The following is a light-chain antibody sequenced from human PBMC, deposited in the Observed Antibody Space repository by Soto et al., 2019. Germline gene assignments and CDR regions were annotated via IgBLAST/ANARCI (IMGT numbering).Light chain of an antibody. CDR3: SSYSTSTTPFV. J-gene: IGLJ1*01. V-gene: IGLV2-14*01. CDR2: EVS. CDR1: SSDIGVYNY. Sequence: QSVLTQPASVSGSPGQSITVSCTGTSSDIGVYNYVSWYQQHPGKAPKLIISEVSNRPSGVSNRFSGSKSGNTASLTISGLQAEDEADYSCSSYSTSTTPFVFGTGTKVTVL.